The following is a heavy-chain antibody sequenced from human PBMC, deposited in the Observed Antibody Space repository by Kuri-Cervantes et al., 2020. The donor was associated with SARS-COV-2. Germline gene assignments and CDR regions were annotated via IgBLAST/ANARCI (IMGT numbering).Heavy chain of an antibody. J-gene: IGHJ6*02. D-gene: IGHD6-13*01. CDR2: ISGSGGST. CDR3: AKTIRSQSIAAAAYYYYYYGMDV. Sequence: GESLKISCAASGFTFSSYAMSWVRQAPGKGLEWVSAISGSGGSTYYADSVKGRFTISRDNSKNTLYLQMNSLRAEDTAVYYCAKTIRSQSIAAAAYYYYYYGMDVWGRGTTVTVSS. CDR1: GFTFSSYA. V-gene: IGHV3-23*01.